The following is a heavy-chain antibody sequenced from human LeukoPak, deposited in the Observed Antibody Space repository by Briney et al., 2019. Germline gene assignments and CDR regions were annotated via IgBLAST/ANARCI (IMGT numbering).Heavy chain of an antibody. D-gene: IGHD1-1*01. CDR2: LDPSDSYT. CDR3: ARHGNAGTFSSWFVP. V-gene: IGHV5-10-1*01. Sequence: GESLRISCKGSGYTFSSYWISWVRQMPGKGLEWMGTLDPSDSYTNYSPSFQGLVTISADESISTAYLQWSSLKASDTAIYYCARHGNAGTFSSWFVPWGQGTLVTVSS. J-gene: IGHJ5*02. CDR1: GYTFSSYW.